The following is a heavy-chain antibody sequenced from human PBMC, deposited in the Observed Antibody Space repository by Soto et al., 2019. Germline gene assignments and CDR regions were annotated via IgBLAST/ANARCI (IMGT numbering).Heavy chain of an antibody. CDR1: GGSISYNSYY. CDR2: IFYTGTT. Sequence: SETLSLTCTVSGGSISYNSYYWGWIRQPPGKGLEWVGGIFYTGTTYYSPSLKDRATISVDTSKNSFSLNLTSVTAADTPVYFCARLVVVAPVANAWGQGAQVTVSS. J-gene: IGHJ5*02. V-gene: IGHV4-39*02. CDR3: ARLVVVAPVANA. D-gene: IGHD2-21*01.